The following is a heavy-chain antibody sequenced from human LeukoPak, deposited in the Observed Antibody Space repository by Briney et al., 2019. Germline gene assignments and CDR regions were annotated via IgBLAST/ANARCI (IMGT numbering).Heavy chain of an antibody. CDR1: GYTFTGHY. Sequence: ASVKVSCKASGYTFTGHYMHWVRQAPGQGLEWMGWINPNNGGTNYAQKFQGRVTMTRDTSISTAYMELSRLRSDDTAVYYCASASWQWLVPDYWGQGTLVTVSS. CDR2: INPNNGGT. V-gene: IGHV1-2*02. D-gene: IGHD6-19*01. J-gene: IGHJ4*02. CDR3: ASASWQWLVPDY.